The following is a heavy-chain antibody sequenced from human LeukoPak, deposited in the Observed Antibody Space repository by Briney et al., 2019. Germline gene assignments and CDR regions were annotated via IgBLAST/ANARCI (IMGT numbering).Heavy chain of an antibody. J-gene: IGHJ6*02. CDR1: GFTFSSYG. CDR3: AKDGTQSSRIALAGDFYYYGMDV. D-gene: IGHD6-19*01. CDR2: ISYDGSNK. Sequence: GGSLRLSCAASGFTFSSYGMHWVRQAPGKGLEWVAVISYDGSNKYYADSVKGRFTISRDNSKNTLYLQMNSLRAEDTAVYYCAKDGTQSSRIALAGDFYYYGMDVWGRGTTVTVSS. V-gene: IGHV3-30*18.